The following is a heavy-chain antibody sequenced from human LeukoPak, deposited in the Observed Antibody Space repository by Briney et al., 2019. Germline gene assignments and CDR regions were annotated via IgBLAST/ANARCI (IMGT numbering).Heavy chain of an antibody. CDR3: ARGGYVDKAVVFSNPYYYYGMDV. CDR1: GGSISSYY. D-gene: IGHD5-18*01. CDR2: IYYSGST. J-gene: IGHJ6*02. V-gene: IGHV4-59*01. Sequence: KPSETLSLTCTVSGGSISSYYWSWIRQPPGKGLEWIGYIYYSGSTNYNPSLKSRVTISVDTSKNQFSLKLSSVTAADTAVYYCARGGYVDKAVVFSNPYYYYGMDVWGQGTTVTVSS.